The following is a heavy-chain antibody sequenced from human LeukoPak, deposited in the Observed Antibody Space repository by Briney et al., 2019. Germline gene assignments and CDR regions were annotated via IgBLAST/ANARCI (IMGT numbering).Heavy chain of an antibody. CDR2: MSTSGGNT. D-gene: IGHD1-26*01. V-gene: IGHV3-23*01. CDR3: AKDATSGNSMWDHFDS. J-gene: IGHJ4*02. CDR1: GFTFSLSA. Sequence: PGGSLRLSCAASGFTFSLSAMTWVRQAPGKGLEWVAAMSTSGGNTDYYAESVKGRFIISRDNFKNTLYLQMNSLRVEDTAIYFCAKDATSGNSMWDHFDSWGQGTLVTVST.